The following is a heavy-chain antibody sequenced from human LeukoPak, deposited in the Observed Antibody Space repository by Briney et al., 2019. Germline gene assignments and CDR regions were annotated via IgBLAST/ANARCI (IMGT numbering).Heavy chain of an antibody. Sequence: GGSLRLSCAASGFTFSSYSMNWVRQAPGKGLEWVSYISSSSSTIYYADSVKGRFTISRDNAKNSLYLQMNSLRAEDTAVYYCATHEPSLAAGVDCWGQGTLVTVSS. CDR2: ISSSSSTI. J-gene: IGHJ4*02. D-gene: IGHD6-25*01. CDR3: ATHEPSLAAGVDC. CDR1: GFTFSSYS. V-gene: IGHV3-48*04.